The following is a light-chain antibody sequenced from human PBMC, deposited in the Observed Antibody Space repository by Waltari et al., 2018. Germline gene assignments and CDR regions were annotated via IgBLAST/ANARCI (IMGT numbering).Light chain of an antibody. CDR1: QSLVHSNGNTY. CDR3: GQGAHLPPT. CDR2: QVS. V-gene: IGKV2-30*02. Sequence: DVVMTQSPLSLPITPGQPASISCRSSQSLVHSNGNTYLSWYQQKTGQPPRLLIYQVSNRYSGVPDRFSGSGAVTDFTLKFSRVEAEDVGVYYCGQGAHLPPTFGQGTKVEIK. J-gene: IGKJ1*01.